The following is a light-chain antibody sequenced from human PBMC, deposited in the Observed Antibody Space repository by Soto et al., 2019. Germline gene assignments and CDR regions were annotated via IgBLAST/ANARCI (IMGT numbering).Light chain of an antibody. J-gene: IGLJ3*02. CDR1: SSNIGGNT. CDR2: SNN. V-gene: IGLV1-44*01. Sequence: QSVLTQPPSASGTPGQRVTISCSGSSSNIGGNTVNWYHQLPGTAPKLLIYSNNQRPSGVPDRFSGSKSGTSASLAISGLQSEDEADYYCAAWDDSLNSWVFGGGTKLTVL. CDR3: AAWDDSLNSWV.